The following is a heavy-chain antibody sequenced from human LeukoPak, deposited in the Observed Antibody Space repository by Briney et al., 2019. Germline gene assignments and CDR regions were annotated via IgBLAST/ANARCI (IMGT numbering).Heavy chain of an antibody. Sequence: GSLGLSRAASGFPFDDYGMSWVRQAPGKGLEWGSGINWNGGTTGYADSVKGRFTISRDNAKNSLYLQMNSLRAEDTALYHCARAGLTGSPLVDYWGQGTLVTVSS. V-gene: IGHV3-20*01. CDR2: INWNGGTT. D-gene: IGHD1-14*01. CDR3: ARAGLTGSPLVDY. J-gene: IGHJ4*02. CDR1: GFPFDDYG.